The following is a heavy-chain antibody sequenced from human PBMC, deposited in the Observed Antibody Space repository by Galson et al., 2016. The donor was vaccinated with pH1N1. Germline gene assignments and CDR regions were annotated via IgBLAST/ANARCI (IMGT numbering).Heavy chain of an antibody. CDR3: ASEPMRSPHHFDY. CDR2: IYTSGST. CDR1: GASISSGTHY. Sequence: TLSLTCTVSGASISSGTHYWGWIRQPAGKGLEWIGNIYTSGSTNYNPSLKSRVPISVDTSKNRFSLPLTSVTSADTAVYFCASEPMRSPHHFDYWGQGILVAVSS. D-gene: IGHD5-24*01. J-gene: IGHJ4*02. V-gene: IGHV4-61*09.